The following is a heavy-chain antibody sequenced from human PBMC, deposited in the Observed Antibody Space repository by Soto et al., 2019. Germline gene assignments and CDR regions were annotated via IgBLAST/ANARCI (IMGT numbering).Heavy chain of an antibody. CDR2: IYYSGST. V-gene: IGHV4-30-4*01. CDR1: GGSISSGDYY. J-gene: IGHJ4*02. Sequence: PSETLSLTCTVSGGSISSGDYYWSWIRQPPGKGLEWIGYIYYSGSTYYNPSLKSRVTISVDTSKNQFSLKLSSVTAADTAVYYCARNSYDYGDYYFDYWGQGTLVTVSS. D-gene: IGHD4-17*01. CDR3: ARNSYDYGDYYFDY.